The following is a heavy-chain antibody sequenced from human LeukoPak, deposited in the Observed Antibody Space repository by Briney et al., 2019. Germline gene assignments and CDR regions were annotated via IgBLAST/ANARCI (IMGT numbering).Heavy chain of an antibody. Sequence: PSETLSLTCTVSSDSISSSNYYWGWGRQPPGKGLEGIGDIYYSGRTYYNSSLKSRLTLSVDTSRNQFSLKLSSVSASDTAAYYCARRRYYDSTGYLDWGQGTLVSVSP. CDR3: ARRRYYDSTGYLD. CDR1: SDSISSSNYY. V-gene: IGHV4-39*01. CDR2: IYYSGRT. J-gene: IGHJ1*01. D-gene: IGHD3-22*01.